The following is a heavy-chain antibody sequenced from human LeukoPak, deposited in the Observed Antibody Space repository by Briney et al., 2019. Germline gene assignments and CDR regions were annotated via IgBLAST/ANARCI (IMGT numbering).Heavy chain of an antibody. CDR3: ARVKSYYYDTSDKDAFDI. CDR1: GYTFTGYY. J-gene: IGHJ3*02. D-gene: IGHD3-22*01. V-gene: IGHV1-2*02. Sequence: ASVKVSCKASGYTFTGYYMHWVRQAPGQGLEWMGWINPNSGGTNYAQKFQGRVTMTRDTSTSTVYMELSSLRSEDTAVYYCARVKSYYYDTSDKDAFDIWGQGTMVTASS. CDR2: INPNSGGT.